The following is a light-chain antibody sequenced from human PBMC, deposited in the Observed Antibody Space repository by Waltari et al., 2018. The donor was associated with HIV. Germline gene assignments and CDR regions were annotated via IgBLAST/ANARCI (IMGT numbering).Light chain of an antibody. CDR2: NNN. CDR1: RSNIRSNP. Sequence: SVLIQPPSASGTPGQRVTIPCSGRRSNIRSNPVSWYQQLPGPAPKLLIYNNNQRPSGVPDRFSGSKSGTSASLAISGLQSEDEGDYYCAAWDDGLNGLFGGGTKLTV. J-gene: IGLJ2*01. CDR3: AAWDDGLNGL. V-gene: IGLV1-44*01.